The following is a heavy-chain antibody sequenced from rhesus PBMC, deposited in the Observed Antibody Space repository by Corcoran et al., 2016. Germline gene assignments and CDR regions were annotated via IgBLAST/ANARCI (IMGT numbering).Heavy chain of an antibody. CDR2: IYGSGSST. J-gene: IGHJ4*01. CDR1: GGSISSSY. Sequence: QLQLQESGPGLVQSSETLSLTCAVCGGSISSSYWRWIRQAQGTGLEWIGYIYGSGSSTNDNPSLKSRVTLSVDTSKNQLSLKLSSVTAADTAVYYCARYMTTVTAAGFDYWGQGVLVTVSS. V-gene: IGHV4-169*01. D-gene: IGHD4-35*01. CDR3: ARYMTTVTAAGFDY.